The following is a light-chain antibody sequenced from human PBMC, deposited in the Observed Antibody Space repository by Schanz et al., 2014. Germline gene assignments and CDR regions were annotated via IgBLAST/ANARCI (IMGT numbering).Light chain of an antibody. Sequence: QSVLTQPPSASGTPGQTVTISCSGSNSSIGNNAVNWYQHLPGTAPKLLIYSDNQRPSGVPDRFSGSKSGTSASLAISGLQSEDEADYYCASWDDSLNARVFGGGTKLTVL. J-gene: IGLJ3*02. CDR2: SDN. V-gene: IGLV1-44*01. CDR3: ASWDDSLNARV. CDR1: NSSIGNNA.